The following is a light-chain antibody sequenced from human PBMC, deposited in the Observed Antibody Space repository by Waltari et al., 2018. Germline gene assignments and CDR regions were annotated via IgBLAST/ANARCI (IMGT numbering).Light chain of an antibody. CDR1: GSNIGAGSD. V-gene: IGLV1-40*01. CDR2: GST. Sequence: QSVLTQPPSVSGAPGQRVTISCTGSGSNIGAGSDVHWYPPLPRAAPKLLIYGSTSRPLGVPDRFFGSTSGTSASLAITGLQAEDEADYYCQSYDTSLRVVFGGGTKLTVL. J-gene: IGLJ3*02. CDR3: QSYDTSLRVV.